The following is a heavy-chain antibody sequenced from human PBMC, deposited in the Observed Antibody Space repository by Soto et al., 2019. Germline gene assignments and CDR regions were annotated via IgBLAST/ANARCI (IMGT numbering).Heavy chain of an antibody. V-gene: IGHV3-21*01. J-gene: IGHJ5*02. D-gene: IGHD1-26*01. Sequence: EVQLVESGGGLVKPGGSLRLSCAASGFTFSSYSMNWVRQAPGKGLEWVSSICSSSSYIYYADSVKGRFTISRDNAKNSLYLQMNSLRAEDTAVYYCARGWELLGWFDPWGQGTLVTVSS. CDR2: ICSSSSYI. CDR3: ARGWELLGWFDP. CDR1: GFTFSSYS.